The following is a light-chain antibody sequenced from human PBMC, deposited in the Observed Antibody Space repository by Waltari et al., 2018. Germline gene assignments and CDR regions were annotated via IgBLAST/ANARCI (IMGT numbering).Light chain of an antibody. CDR3: QQCYTFPYT. J-gene: IGKJ2*01. CDR1: QSVVFSSNNKNY. Sequence: DIVLTQSPDPLAVSLGERATLNCKPSQSVVFSSNNKNYLAWYQQKPGQPPKLPITWASTRESGVPDRFSGSGSETDFTLTISSLQAEDVAVYYCQQCYTFPYTFGQGTKLEIK. CDR2: WAS. V-gene: IGKV4-1*01.